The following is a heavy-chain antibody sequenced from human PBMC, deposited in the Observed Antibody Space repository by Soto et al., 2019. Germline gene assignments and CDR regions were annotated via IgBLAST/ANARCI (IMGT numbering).Heavy chain of an antibody. CDR2: IRNKANSYTT. Sequence: EVHLVESGGGLVQPGGSLRLSCAASGFTFSDHYMEWVRQAPGKGLECVGRIRNKANSYTTEYGASVKGRFTISRDDSKNSLSLQMNSLKTEDTAVYYCASAWFGEVKYFDYWGQGTLVTVSS. J-gene: IGHJ4*02. CDR3: ASAWFGEVKYFDY. D-gene: IGHD3-10*01. CDR1: GFTFSDHY. V-gene: IGHV3-72*01.